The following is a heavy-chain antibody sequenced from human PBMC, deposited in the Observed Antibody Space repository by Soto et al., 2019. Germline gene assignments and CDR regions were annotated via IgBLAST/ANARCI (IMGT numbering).Heavy chain of an antibody. Sequence: VQLVESGGGVVQPGRSLRLSCAASGFTFSSYGMHWVRQAPGKGLEWVAVIWYDGSNKYYADSVKGRFTISRDNSKNTLYLQMNSLRAEDTAVYYCARDLCSGGSCYSGSYYYGMDVWGQGTTVTVSS. J-gene: IGHJ6*02. CDR3: ARDLCSGGSCYSGSYYYGMDV. V-gene: IGHV3-33*01. CDR2: IWYDGSNK. CDR1: GFTFSSYG. D-gene: IGHD2-15*01.